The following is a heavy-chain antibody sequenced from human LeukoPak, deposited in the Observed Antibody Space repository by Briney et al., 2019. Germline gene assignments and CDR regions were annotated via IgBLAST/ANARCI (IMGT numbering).Heavy chain of an antibody. CDR1: GVSITSYY. CDR2: SYYSGST. V-gene: IGHV4-59*08. J-gene: IGHJ4*02. CDR3: ARLPGATSNVDY. Sequence: PSETLSLTCSVSGVSITSYYWSWIRQPPGKGLEWIGYSYYSGSTNYNPSLKSRVTISVDTSKNQFSLNLSSVTAADTAVYYCARLPGATSNVDYWGQGTLVTVSS. D-gene: IGHD1-26*01.